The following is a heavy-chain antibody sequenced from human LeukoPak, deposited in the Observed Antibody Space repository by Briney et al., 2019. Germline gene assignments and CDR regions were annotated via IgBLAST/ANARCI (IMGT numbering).Heavy chain of an antibody. CDR2: ISYSGST. CDR1: RGSVSSTDYY. Sequence: SETLSLTCTVSRGSVSSTDYYWTWIRQPPGKGLEWIGYISYSGSTNYNPSLKSRVTISVDTSKNQFSLKLSSVTAADTAVYYCARVGDGYCSSTSCFMGGDNWFDPWGQGTLVTVSS. V-gene: IGHV4-61*08. CDR3: ARVGDGYCSSTSCFMGGDNWFDP. D-gene: IGHD2-2*03. J-gene: IGHJ5*02.